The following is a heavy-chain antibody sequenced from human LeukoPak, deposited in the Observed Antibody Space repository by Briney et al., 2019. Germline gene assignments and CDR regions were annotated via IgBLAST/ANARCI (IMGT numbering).Heavy chain of an antibody. D-gene: IGHD3-22*01. CDR3: ARDNYYDSSGYYH. J-gene: IGHJ5*02. V-gene: IGHV4-61*01. CDR2: IYYSGST. CDR1: GGSFRSTTYY. Sequence: PSETLSLSCTVSGGSFRSTTYYWGWIRQAPGKGLEWVGYIYYSGSTNYSPSLKSRVCLGVDPSKNKFSLKLSSVTAADTAVYYCARDNYYDSSGYYHWGQGTLVTVSS.